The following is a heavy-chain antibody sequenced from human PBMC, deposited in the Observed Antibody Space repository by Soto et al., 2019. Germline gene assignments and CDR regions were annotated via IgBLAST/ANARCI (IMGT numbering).Heavy chain of an antibody. V-gene: IGHV3-30*18. CDR2: ISYDGSNK. Sequence: VIHSCAACRCILCSYGRAWFRQGPGQEMEWVAVISYDGSNKYYADSVKGRFTIYRDNSKNTLYLQMNSLRAEDTAVYYCAKDVGPRSSSSVYYYYYGIDVWGQGTTVT. J-gene: IGHJ6*02. D-gene: IGHD6-6*01. CDR3: AKDVGPRSSSSVYYYYYGIDV. CDR1: RCILCSYG.